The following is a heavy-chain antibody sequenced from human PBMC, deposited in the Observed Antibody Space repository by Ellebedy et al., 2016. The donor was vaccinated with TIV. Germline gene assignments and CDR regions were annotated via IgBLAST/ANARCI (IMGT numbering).Heavy chain of an antibody. D-gene: IGHD3-22*01. Sequence: MPSETLSLTCAVYGGSFSGYYWSWSRQPPGKGLEWIGEINHSGSSNYNPSLGTRITVSVDTSKNQFSLKLSSVTAADTAMYYCASFYYDSSSNHKNDAFDIWGQGTMVTVSS. V-gene: IGHV4-34*01. J-gene: IGHJ3*02. CDR3: ASFYYDSSSNHKNDAFDI. CDR1: GGSFSGYY. CDR2: INHSGSS.